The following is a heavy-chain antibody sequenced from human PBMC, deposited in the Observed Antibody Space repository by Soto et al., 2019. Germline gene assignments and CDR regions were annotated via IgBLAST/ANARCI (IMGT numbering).Heavy chain of an antibody. CDR2: ISSSSSYI. CDR3: ARDLGIAAAGSFDY. D-gene: IGHD6-13*01. Sequence: PGGSLRLSCAASGFTFSSYSMNWVRQAPGKGLEWVSSISSSSSYIYYADSVKGRFTISRDNAKNSLYLQMNSLRAEDTAVYYCARDLGIAAAGSFDYWGQGTLVTVSS. J-gene: IGHJ4*02. CDR1: GFTFSSYS. V-gene: IGHV3-21*01.